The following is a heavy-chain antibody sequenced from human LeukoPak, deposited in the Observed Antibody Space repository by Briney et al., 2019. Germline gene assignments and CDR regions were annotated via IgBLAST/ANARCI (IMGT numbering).Heavy chain of an antibody. CDR1: GFTLSSHW. D-gene: IGHD3-10*01. J-gene: IGHJ4*02. V-gene: IGHV3-7*05. Sequence: GGSLRLSCVGSGFTLSSHWMSWVRQAPGRGPEWVANIKQDGSGVDYVESVKGRFTISRDNAKSSLYLQMNSLRAEDTAIYYCERDFIWGQGTPVTVS. CDR2: IKQDGSGV. CDR3: ERDFI.